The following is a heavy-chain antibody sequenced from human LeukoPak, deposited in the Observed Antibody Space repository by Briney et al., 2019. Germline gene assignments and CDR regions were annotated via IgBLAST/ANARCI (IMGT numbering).Heavy chain of an antibody. CDR2: ISYDGSNK. CDR3: AREIGTVTMALYFDY. J-gene: IGHJ4*02. V-gene: IGHV3-30-3*01. CDR1: GFTFSSYA. D-gene: IGHD4-11*01. Sequence: GGSLRLSCAASGFTFSSYAMHWVRQAPGKGLEWVAVISYDGSNKYYADSVKGRFTISRDNSKNTLYLQMNSLRAEDTAVYYCAREIGTVTMALYFDYWGQGTLVTVSS.